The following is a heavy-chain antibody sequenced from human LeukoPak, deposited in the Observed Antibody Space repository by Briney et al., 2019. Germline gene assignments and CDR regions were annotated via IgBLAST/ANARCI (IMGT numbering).Heavy chain of an antibody. CDR2: INHSGST. V-gene: IGHV4-34*01. CDR1: GVSFSGYY. J-gene: IGHJ5*02. CDR3: ARGRRTVTTAPCNWFDP. Sequence: SETLSLTCAVYGVSFSGYYWSWIRQPPGKGLEWLGEINHSGSTNDNPSLKSLVTISVDTSKNQFSLKLSSVTAADTAVYYCARGRRTVTTAPCNWFDPWGEGTLVSVSS. D-gene: IGHD4-11*01.